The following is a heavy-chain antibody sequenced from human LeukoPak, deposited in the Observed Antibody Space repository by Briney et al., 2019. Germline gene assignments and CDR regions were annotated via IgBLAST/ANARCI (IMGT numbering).Heavy chain of an antibody. CDR1: GFTVSSNY. CDR2: IYSGGST. V-gene: IGHV3-66*01. CDR3: AGGHSSSWYWFDP. Sequence: SGGSLRLSCAASGFTVSSNYMSWVRQSPGKGLEWVSVIYSGGSTYYADSVKGRFTISRDNSKNTLYLQMNSLRAEDTAVYYCAGGHSSSWYWFDPWGQGTLVTVSS. J-gene: IGHJ5*02. D-gene: IGHD6-13*01.